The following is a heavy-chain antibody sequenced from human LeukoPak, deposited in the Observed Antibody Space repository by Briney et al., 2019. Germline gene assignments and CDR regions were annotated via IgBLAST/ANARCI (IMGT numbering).Heavy chain of an antibody. J-gene: IGHJ6*02. V-gene: IGHV3-30*18. Sequence: GRSLRLSCAASGFTFSDSGMHWVRQAPGKGLEWVAVISYDETNECYAESVKGRFTISRDNPKNTLSLQMNSLRAEDTAVYYCAKDWFGLDVWGQGTTVTVSS. CDR3: AKDWFGLDV. CDR1: GFTFSDSG. D-gene: IGHD3-9*01. CDR2: ISYDETNE.